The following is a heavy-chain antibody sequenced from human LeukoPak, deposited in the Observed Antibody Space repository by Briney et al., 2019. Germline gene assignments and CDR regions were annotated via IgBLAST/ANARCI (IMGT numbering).Heavy chain of an antibody. CDR1: GFTFSSYE. Sequence: PGGSLRLSCAASGFTFSSYEMHWVRQAPGQGLEWISYITSSAGTIYYADSVKGRFTISRDNAKSSLYLQMNSLRVEDTAVYYCARGSYEYYYYGMDVWGQGTTVTVSS. V-gene: IGHV3-48*03. CDR3: ARGSYEYYYYGMDV. CDR2: ITSSAGTI. D-gene: IGHD3-3*01. J-gene: IGHJ6*02.